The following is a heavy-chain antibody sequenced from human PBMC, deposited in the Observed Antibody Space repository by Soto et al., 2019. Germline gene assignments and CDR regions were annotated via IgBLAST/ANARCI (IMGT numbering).Heavy chain of an antibody. J-gene: IGHJ6*03. D-gene: IGHD3-10*01. V-gene: IGHV4-39*01. CDR3: ARRPELLWFGESHGEYYMDV. CDR2: IYCSGST. Sequence: SETLSLTCTVSGGSISSSSYYWGWIRQPPGKGLEWIGSIYCSGSTYYNPSLKSRVPISVDTSKNQFSLKLSSVTAADTAVYYCARRPELLWFGESHGEYYMDVWGKGTTVTVSS. CDR1: GGSISSSSYY.